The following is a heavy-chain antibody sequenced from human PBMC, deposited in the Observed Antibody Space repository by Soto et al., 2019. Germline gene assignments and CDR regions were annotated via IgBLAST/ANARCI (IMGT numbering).Heavy chain of an antibody. CDR2: ISVSATTI. V-gene: IGHV3-11*01. J-gene: IGHJ4*02. Sequence: GGSLRLSCVVSGFTFSDYYMSWIRQAPGKGLEWVSYISVSATTIYYADSVKGRFTMSRDNAKNSLYLQMNSLGAEDTAVYYCARAPTSYTYNSGYWVHDFWGQVTLVTVSS. D-gene: IGHD3-22*01. CDR1: GFTFSDYY. CDR3: ARAPTSYTYNSGYWVHDF.